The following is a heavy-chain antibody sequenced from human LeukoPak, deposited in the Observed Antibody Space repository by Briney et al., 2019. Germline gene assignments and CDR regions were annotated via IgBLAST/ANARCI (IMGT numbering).Heavy chain of an antibody. CDR1: GFTFSNYW. J-gene: IGHJ4*02. CDR2: IKGDGSHT. V-gene: IGHV3-74*01. Sequence: GGSLRLSCAASGFTFSNYWMHWVRQAPGKGLVWVSRIKGDGSHTIYADSVKGRFTISRDNAKNTLYLQMRSLRAEDTAVYYCAKAMYNWNYGPLDYWGQGTLVTVSS. CDR3: AKAMYNWNYGPLDY. D-gene: IGHD1-7*01.